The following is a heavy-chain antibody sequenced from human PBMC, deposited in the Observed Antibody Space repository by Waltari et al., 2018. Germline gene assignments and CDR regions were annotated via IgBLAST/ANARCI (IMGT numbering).Heavy chain of an antibody. CDR3: ARGQRIGGGDDAFDI. V-gene: IGHV4-34*01. CDR2: INHSGST. Sequence: QVQLQQWGAGLLKPSETLSPPSAVYGGSSGGSYWTGSRQPPGKGREWIGEINHSGSTNYNPSLKSRVTISVDTSKNQFSLKLSSVTAADTAVYYCARGQRIGGGDDAFDIWGQGTMVTVSS. J-gene: IGHJ3*02. CDR1: GGSSGGSY. D-gene: IGHD3-10*01.